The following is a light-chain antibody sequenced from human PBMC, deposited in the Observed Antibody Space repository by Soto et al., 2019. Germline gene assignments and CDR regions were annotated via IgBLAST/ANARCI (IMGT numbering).Light chain of an antibody. CDR3: QQFNSYPPV. CDR1: QGISSF. Sequence: DIQLTQSPSFLSASVGDRVTITCRASQGISSFLAWYQQKPGKAPTLLIYSASTLQSGVPSRFSGSGSGTEFTLTISSLQPEDFATYYCQQFNSYPPVFGPGTKVDIK. J-gene: IGKJ3*01. CDR2: SAS. V-gene: IGKV1-9*01.